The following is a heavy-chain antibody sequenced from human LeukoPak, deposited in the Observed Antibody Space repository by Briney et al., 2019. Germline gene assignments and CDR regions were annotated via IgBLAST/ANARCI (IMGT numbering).Heavy chain of an antibody. CDR3: ARDRRYCSGSSCYSGVDY. J-gene: IGHJ4*02. CDR1: GFTFSSYA. CDR2: IYSGGST. V-gene: IGHV3-53*01. D-gene: IGHD2-15*01. Sequence: GGSLRLSCAASGFTFSSYAMTWVRQAPGKGLEWVSVIYSGGSTYYGDSVKGRFTISRDNSKNTLYLQMNSLRAEDTAVYYCARDRRYCSGSSCYSGVDYWGQGTLVTVSS.